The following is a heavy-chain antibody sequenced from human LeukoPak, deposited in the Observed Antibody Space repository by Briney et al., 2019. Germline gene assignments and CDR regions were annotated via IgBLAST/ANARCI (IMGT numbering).Heavy chain of an antibody. D-gene: IGHD2-2*01. V-gene: IGHV1-46*01. CDR3: ARAGLIVVVPAALDY. CDR1: GYTFTSYY. Sequence: GASVKVSCKASGYTFTSYYMHWVRQAPGQGLEWMGIINPSGGSTSYAQKFQGRVTMTRDMSTSTVYMELSSLRSEDTAVYYCARAGLIVVVPAALDYWGQGTLVTVSS. CDR2: INPSGGST. J-gene: IGHJ4*02.